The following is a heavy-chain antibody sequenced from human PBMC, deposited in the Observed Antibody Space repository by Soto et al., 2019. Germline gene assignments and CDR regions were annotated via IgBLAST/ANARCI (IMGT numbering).Heavy chain of an antibody. D-gene: IGHD5-18*01. V-gene: IGHV3-30*03. J-gene: IGHJ4*02. CDR3: VSDXXYGHASVPYS. CDR2: ISYDGGLQ. CDR1: GFTFTSYG. Sequence: QAHLVESGGGVVQPGRSLRLSCAASGFTFTSYGMHWVRQAPGTRLEWVAVISYDGGLQHYADSVKGRFTISRDNSKNMVLLQMNSLRAEDTAVYYCVSDXXYGHASVPYSWGQGTLVSVSS.